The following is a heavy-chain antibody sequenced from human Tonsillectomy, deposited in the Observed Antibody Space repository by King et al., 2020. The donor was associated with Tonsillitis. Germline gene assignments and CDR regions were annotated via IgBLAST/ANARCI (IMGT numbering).Heavy chain of an antibody. V-gene: IGHV5-51*03. D-gene: IGHD3-3*01. CDR3: ARTADYDFWSGYYDY. Sequence: QLVQSGAEVKKPGESLKISCKGSGYSFTSYWIGWVRQMPGKGLEWMGIIYPGDSDTRYSPSFQGQVTISADKSISTAYLQWSSLKASDTAMYYWARTADYDFWSGYYDYWGQGTLVTVSS. J-gene: IGHJ4*02. CDR2: IYPGDSDT. CDR1: GYSFTSYW.